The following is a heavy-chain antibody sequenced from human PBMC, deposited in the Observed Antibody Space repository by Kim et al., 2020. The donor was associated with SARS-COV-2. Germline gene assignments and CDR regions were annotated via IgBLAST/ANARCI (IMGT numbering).Heavy chain of an antibody. CDR3: ARGGAWGTFDY. V-gene: IGHV3-7*03. D-gene: IGHD3-16*01. Sequence: GGSLRLSCAASGFTFSSAWMDWVRQAPGKGLEWVANIKGDGSEKSYVDSVKGRFTISRDNPKNSLDLHLNSLRVEDTAVYYCARGGAWGTFDYWGQGSLV. J-gene: IGHJ4*02. CDR2: IKGDGSEK. CDR1: GFTFSSAW.